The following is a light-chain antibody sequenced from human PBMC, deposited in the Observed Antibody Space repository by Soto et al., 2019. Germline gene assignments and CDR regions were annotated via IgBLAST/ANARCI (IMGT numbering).Light chain of an antibody. CDR3: QHYNSYSEA. CDR1: QAISSA. J-gene: IGKJ1*01. V-gene: IGKV1-13*02. CDR2: DAS. Sequence: AIQLTQSPSSLSASVGDRVTITCRASQAISSAFAWYQQKPGKAPKLLIYDASSLESGVPSRFSGSGSGTEFTLTISSLQPDDFASYCCQHYNSYSEAFGQGTKVDIK.